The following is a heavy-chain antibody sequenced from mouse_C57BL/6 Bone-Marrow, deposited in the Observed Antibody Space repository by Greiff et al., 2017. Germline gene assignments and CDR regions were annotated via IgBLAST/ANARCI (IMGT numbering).Heavy chain of an antibody. J-gene: IGHJ3*01. CDR1: GFTFSSYA. CDR2: ISSGGDYI. V-gene: IGHV5-9-1*02. Sequence: EVKLVESGEGLVKPGGSLKLSCAASGFTFSSYAMSWVRQTPEKRLEWVAYISSGGDYIYYAATVKGRFTISRDNARNTLYLQMSSLKSEDTAMYYCTRGGILLRSFAYWGQGTLVTVSA. CDR3: TRGGILLRSFAY. D-gene: IGHD1-1*01.